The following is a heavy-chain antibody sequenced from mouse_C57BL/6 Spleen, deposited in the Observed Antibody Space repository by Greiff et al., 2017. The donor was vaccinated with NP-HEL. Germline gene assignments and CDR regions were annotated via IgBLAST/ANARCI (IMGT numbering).Heavy chain of an antibody. V-gene: IGHV1-81*01. CDR2: IYPRSGNT. J-gene: IGHJ4*01. D-gene: IGHD1-1*01. CDR3: ARGGVITTVVATDAMDY. CDR1: GYTFTSYG. Sequence: VQLQQSGAELARPGASVKLSCKASGYTFTSYGISWVKQRTGQGLEWIGEIYPRSGNTYYNEKFKGKATLTADKSSSTAYMELRSLTSEDSAVYFGARGGVITTVVATDAMDYWGQGTSVTVSS.